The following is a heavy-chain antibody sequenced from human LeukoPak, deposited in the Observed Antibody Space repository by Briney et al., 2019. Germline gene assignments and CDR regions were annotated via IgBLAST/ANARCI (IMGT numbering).Heavy chain of an antibody. Sequence: SETLSLTCTVSGGSISNYFWSWVRQPAGKGLEWIGRIYSTGRSDYNPSLKSRITMSVDTSKNQFSLKLSSVTAADTAVYYCARSMVTTDRNFDHWGQGTLVTVSS. V-gene: IGHV4-4*07. J-gene: IGHJ4*01. CDR2: IYSTGRS. D-gene: IGHD2-21*02. CDR3: ARSMVTTDRNFDH. CDR1: GGSISNYF.